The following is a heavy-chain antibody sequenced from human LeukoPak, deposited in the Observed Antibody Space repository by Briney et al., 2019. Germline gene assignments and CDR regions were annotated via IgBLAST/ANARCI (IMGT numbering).Heavy chain of an antibody. D-gene: IGHD6-13*01. V-gene: IGHV6-1*01. CDR3: ARVDSSSWYPYYYGMDV. CDR2: TYYRSKWYN. CDR1: GDSVSSNSAA. J-gene: IGHJ6*02. Sequence: SQTLSLTCAISGDSVSSNSAAWNWIRQSPSRGLEWLGRTYYRSKWYNDYAVSVKSRITINPDTSKNQFSLQLNSVTPEDTAVYYCARVDSSSWYPYYYGMDVWGQGTTVTVSS.